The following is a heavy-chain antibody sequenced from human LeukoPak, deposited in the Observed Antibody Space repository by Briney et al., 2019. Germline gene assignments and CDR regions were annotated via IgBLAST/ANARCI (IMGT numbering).Heavy chain of an antibody. CDR2: TYYRSDWYN. CDR3: AREGIPPDWFGT. D-gene: IGHD6-13*01. J-gene: IGHJ5*02. Sequence: SQTLSLTCVISGDSVSSNNAAWNWIRQSPSRGLEWLGRTYYRSDWYNDYAESVKSRITIKADTSKNQFSLQMNSLTPEDTAVYYCAREGIPPDWFGTWGQGTLVTVSS. V-gene: IGHV6-1*01. CDR1: GDSVSSNNAA.